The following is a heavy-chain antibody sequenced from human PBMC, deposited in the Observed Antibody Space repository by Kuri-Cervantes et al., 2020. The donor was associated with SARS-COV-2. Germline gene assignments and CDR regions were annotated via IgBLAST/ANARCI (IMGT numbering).Heavy chain of an antibody. CDR1: GYTFTGYY. J-gene: IGHJ3*02. V-gene: IGHV1-2*02. CDR2: INPNSGGT. Sequence: ASVKVSCKASGYTFTGYYMHWVRQAPGQGLEWMGWINPNSGGTNYAQKFQGRVTMTRDTSISTACMELSRLRSDDTAVYYYARDQDIVVVVAATPGRGAFDIWGQGTMVTVSS. D-gene: IGHD2-15*01. CDR3: ARDQDIVVVVAATPGRGAFDI.